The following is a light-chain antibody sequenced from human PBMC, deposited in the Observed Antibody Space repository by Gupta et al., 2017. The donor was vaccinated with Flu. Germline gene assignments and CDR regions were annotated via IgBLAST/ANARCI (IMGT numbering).Light chain of an antibody. Sequence: DVVMTQSPLSLPVTLGQPASISCRSSEGLVYSDGHIYLHWFQERPGQSPRRLIYEVSHRESGVPDRCSGSGSGTDFTLKISRVEAEDVGVYYCMQGSRWPWAFGQGTKVEIK. V-gene: IGKV2-30*01. CDR3: MQGSRWPWA. CDR2: EVS. CDR1: EGLVYSDGHIY. J-gene: IGKJ1*01.